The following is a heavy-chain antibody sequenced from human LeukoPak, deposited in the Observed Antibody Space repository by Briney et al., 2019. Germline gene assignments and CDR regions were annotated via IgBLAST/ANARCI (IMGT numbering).Heavy chain of an antibody. V-gene: IGHV1-18*04. D-gene: IGHD4-11*01. Sequence: GASVKVSCKASGYTFTSYGISWVRQAPGQGLEWMGLISAYNWNTNYAQKLQGRVTMTTDISTSTAYMELRSPGYDDTAVYYCARHLLTVTSLFDYWGQGTLVTVSS. CDR3: ARHLLTVTSLFDY. CDR1: GYTFTSYG. J-gene: IGHJ4*02. CDR2: ISAYNWNT.